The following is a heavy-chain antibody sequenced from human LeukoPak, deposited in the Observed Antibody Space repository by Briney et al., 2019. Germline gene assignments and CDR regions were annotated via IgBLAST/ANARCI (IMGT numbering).Heavy chain of an antibody. V-gene: IGHV3-30*18. CDR2: ISYDGSNK. CDR3: AKDRLLWFGELFTWFDP. D-gene: IGHD3-10*01. Sequence: PGGSLRLSCAASGFTFSSYGMHWVRQAPGKGLEWVAVISYDGSNKYYADSVKGRFTISRDNSKNTLYLQMNSLRAEDTAVYYCAKDRLLWFGELFTWFDPWGQGTQVTVSS. CDR1: GFTFSSYG. J-gene: IGHJ5*02.